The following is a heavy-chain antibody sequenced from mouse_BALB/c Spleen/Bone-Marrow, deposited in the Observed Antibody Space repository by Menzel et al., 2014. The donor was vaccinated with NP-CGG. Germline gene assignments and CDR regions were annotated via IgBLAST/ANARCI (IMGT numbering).Heavy chain of an antibody. V-gene: IGHV1-37*01. CDR3: GRGNYDYDSWFGY. CDR2: INPYNGDP. D-gene: IGHD2-4*01. Sequence: VHVKQSGPELEKPGASVKISCKASGYSFTGYFMNWMKQSHGKSLEWIGRINPYNGDPFYNQKFKGKATLTVDKSSSTAHMELLSLTSEDSAVYYCGRGNYDYDSWFGYWGQGTLVTVSA. CDR1: GYSFTGYF. J-gene: IGHJ3*01.